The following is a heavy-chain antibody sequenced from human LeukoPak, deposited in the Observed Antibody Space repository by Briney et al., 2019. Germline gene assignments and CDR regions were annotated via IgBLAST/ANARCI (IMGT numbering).Heavy chain of an antibody. CDR3: ARLVVAATPYFDY. D-gene: IGHD2-15*01. CDR1: GYNFTSHW. Sequence: GESLETPLKCAGYNFTSHWHAWVPQMPGKGLEWMGIIAPGDSDTRYSPSFQGQVIISADKSISTAFLQWSSLKASDTAMYYCARLVVAATPYFDYWGQETLVTVSS. J-gene: IGHJ4*02. V-gene: IGHV5-51*01. CDR2: IAPGDSDT.